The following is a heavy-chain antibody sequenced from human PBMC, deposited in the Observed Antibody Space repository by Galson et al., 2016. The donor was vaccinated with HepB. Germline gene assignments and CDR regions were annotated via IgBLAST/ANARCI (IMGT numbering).Heavy chain of an antibody. Sequence: SLRLSCAASGFTFSSYVMIWVRQAPGKGLEWVSGISGSGGSTHYADSLKGRLNISRDNSKNTVYLQMNSLRVEDMAVYYCAKEKTDSRQIIINMMLVDIWNHLDHGGQGTLVTVSS. CDR2: ISGSGGST. CDR3: AKEKTDSRQIIINMMLVDIWNHLDH. CDR1: GFTFSSYV. J-gene: IGHJ4*02. V-gene: IGHV3-23*01. D-gene: IGHD3-22*01.